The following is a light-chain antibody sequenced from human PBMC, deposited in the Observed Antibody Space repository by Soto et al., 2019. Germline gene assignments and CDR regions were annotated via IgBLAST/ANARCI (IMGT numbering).Light chain of an antibody. J-gene: IGKJ1*01. V-gene: IGKV1-39*01. CDR1: QNIRNF. CDR2: AAS. CDR3: RQSYSYIRS. Sequence: DIQMTQSPSSLSASVGDTVTITCRASQNIRNFLHWYQQKPGKAPKLLIFAASNLKSGVPSRFTASGSVTDFTLIISGLQTADLATYYCRQSYSYIRSFGQGTTVEI.